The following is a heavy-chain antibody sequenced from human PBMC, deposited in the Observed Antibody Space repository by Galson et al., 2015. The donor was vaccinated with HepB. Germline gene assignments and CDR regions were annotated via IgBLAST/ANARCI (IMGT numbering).Heavy chain of an antibody. CDR2: ISYTGST. J-gene: IGHJ4*02. CDR3: VRGYSSGLYGDY. D-gene: IGHD6-19*01. V-gene: IGHV4-30-4*01. CDR1: GGSISSGGYY. Sequence: TLSLTCAVSGGSISSGGYYWTWIRQPPGKGLEWIGHISYTGSTYYNPSLKSRVTISVDTSKNQFSLNLNSVTAADTAVYYCVRGYSSGLYGDYWGQGTLVTVPS.